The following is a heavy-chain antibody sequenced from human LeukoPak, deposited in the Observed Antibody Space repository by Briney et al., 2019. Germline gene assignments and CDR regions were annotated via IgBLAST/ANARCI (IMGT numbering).Heavy chain of an antibody. CDR3: ARDAASYCSGGSCQPRGHYYYYGMDV. CDR1: GCTFISYG. CDR2: ISAYNGNT. J-gene: IGHJ6*02. V-gene: IGHV1-18*01. D-gene: IGHD2-15*01. Sequence: ASVKVSCKASGCTFISYGISRVRQAPGQGLEWMGWISAYNGNTNYAQKLQGRVTMTTDTSTSTAYMELRSLRSDDTAVYYCARDAASYCSGGSCQPRGHYYYYGMDVWGQGTTVTVSS.